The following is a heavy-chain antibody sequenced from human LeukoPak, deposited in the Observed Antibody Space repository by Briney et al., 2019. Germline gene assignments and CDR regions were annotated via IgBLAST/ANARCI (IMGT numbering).Heavy chain of an antibody. CDR1: GDSVSSNTAA. V-gene: IGHV6-1*01. Sequence: SQTLSLTCAISGDSVSSNTAAWNWIRQSPSRGLEWLGRTYYTSNWHNDYAVSLKSRISINPDTSKNQFSLQLNSVTPEDTAIYYCARSYSSGWYGIDVWGQGTTATVSS. J-gene: IGHJ6*02. CDR2: TYYTSNWHN. CDR3: ARSYSSGWYGIDV. D-gene: IGHD6-19*01.